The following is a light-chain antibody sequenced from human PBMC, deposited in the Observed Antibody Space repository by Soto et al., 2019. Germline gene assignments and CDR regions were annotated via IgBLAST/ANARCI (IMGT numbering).Light chain of an antibody. V-gene: IGKV1-33*01. Sequence: DIQMTQSRSTVSASVGDRVTITCRASKSISGWLAWYQQKPGKASKLLIYDASNLETGVPSRFSGSGSGTDFTFTISSLQPEDIATYYCQQYDNLPLNCGGGAKVDI. CDR1: KSISGW. J-gene: IGKJ4*01. CDR3: QQYDNLPLN. CDR2: DAS.